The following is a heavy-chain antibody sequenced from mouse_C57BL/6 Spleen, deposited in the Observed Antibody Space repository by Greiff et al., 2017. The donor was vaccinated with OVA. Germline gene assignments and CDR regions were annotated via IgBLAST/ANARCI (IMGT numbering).Heavy chain of an antibody. Sequence: DVQLVESGGGLVKPGGSLKLSCAASGFTFSSYAMSWVRQTPEKRLEWVATISAGGSYTYYPDNVKGRFTISRDNAKNNLYLQMSHLKSEDTAMYYCARDYDDAMDYWGQGTSVTVSS. CDR3: ARDYDDAMDY. D-gene: IGHD2-12*01. J-gene: IGHJ4*01. V-gene: IGHV5-4*01. CDR1: GFTFSSYA. CDR2: ISAGGSYT.